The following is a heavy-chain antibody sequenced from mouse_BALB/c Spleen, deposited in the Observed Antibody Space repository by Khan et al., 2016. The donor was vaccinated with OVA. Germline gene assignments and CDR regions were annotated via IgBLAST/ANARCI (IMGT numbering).Heavy chain of an antibody. CDR3: TEGLVLYYFDY. V-gene: IGHV5-6-5*01. D-gene: IGHD3-3*01. CDR2: ISSGGFT. Sequence: EVELVESGGGLVKPGGSLKLSCATSGFTFSSYAMSWVHQTPETRLEWVASISSGGFTYYPDSLKGRVTISRDNARDILYLQMSSLRSEDTAIYYCTEGLVLYYFDYWGQGTTLTVSS. CDR1: GFTFSSYA. J-gene: IGHJ2*01.